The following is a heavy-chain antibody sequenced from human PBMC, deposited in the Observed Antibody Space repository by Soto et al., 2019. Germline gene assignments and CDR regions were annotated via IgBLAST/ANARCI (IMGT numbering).Heavy chain of an antibody. Sequence: ASVKVSCKASGYTFTGYYIHWVRQAPGQGLEWMGWINPNSGGTNYAQKFQGWVTMTRDTSISTAYMELSRLRSDDTAVYYCARATATMAYYYYYGMDVWGQGTTVTVSS. CDR2: INPNSGGT. D-gene: IGHD6-25*01. V-gene: IGHV1-2*04. CDR1: GYTFTGYY. J-gene: IGHJ6*02. CDR3: ARATATMAYYYYYGMDV.